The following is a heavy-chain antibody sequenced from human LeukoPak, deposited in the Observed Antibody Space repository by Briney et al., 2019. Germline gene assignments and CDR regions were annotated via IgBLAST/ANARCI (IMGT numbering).Heavy chain of an antibody. D-gene: IGHD3-10*01. V-gene: IGHV4-30-4*01. CDR2: IYYSGST. CDR1: GGSISSGDYY. Sequence: PSQTLSLTCTVSGGSISSGDYYWSWIRQPPGKGLEWIGYIYYSGSTYYNPSLKSRVTISVDTSKNQFSLKLSSVTAADTAVYYCARDRITMVRGVRDAFDIWGQGTMVTVSS. CDR3: ARDRITMVRGVRDAFDI. J-gene: IGHJ3*02.